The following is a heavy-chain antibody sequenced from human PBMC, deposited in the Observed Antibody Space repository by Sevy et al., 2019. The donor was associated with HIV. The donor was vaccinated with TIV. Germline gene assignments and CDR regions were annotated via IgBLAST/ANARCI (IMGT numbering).Heavy chain of an antibody. V-gene: IGHV4-34*01. Sequence: SETLSLTCAVYGGSFSGYSWNWLRQSPERGLEWIGEITHSGNTNYISSLKSRVTISKATSNNQFSLKLNSVSAADTAVYYCARGKDVSGTFDIWGQWTGVTVSS. CDR2: ITHSGNT. CDR1: GGSFSGYS. CDR3: ARGKDVSGTFDI. J-gene: IGHJ3*02.